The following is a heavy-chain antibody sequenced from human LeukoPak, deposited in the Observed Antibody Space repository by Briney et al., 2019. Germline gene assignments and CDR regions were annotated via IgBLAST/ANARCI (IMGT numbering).Heavy chain of an antibody. V-gene: IGHV4-31*11. CDR1: GGSISSGGYY. Sequence: SQTLSLTCAVSGGSISSGGYYWSWIRQHPGKGLEWIGYIYYSGSTYYNPSLKGRVTISVDTSKNQFSLKLSSVTAADTAVYYCARDALNYYDSSGYIFHAFDIWGQGTMVTVSS. D-gene: IGHD3-22*01. J-gene: IGHJ3*02. CDR2: IYYSGST. CDR3: ARDALNYYDSSGYIFHAFDI.